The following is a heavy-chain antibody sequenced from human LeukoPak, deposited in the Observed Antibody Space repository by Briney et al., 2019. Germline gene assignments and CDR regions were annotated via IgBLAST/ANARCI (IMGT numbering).Heavy chain of an antibody. J-gene: IGHJ3*02. D-gene: IGHD3-10*01. CDR2: IYPGESDT. Sequence: GESLKISCKGSGYFFTSYWIAWVRQMPGHGLEWMVIIYPGESDTRYSPSLQGQVTLSADKSISSAYLQWSSLKASDTAMYYCARSYGSGSYGGAFDIWGQGTMVTVSS. CDR1: GYFFTSYW. CDR3: ARSYGSGSYGGAFDI. V-gene: IGHV5-51*01.